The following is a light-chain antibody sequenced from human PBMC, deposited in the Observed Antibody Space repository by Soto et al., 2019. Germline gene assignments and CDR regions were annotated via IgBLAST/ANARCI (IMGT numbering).Light chain of an antibody. V-gene: IGLV2-14*01. CDR2: DVS. CDR3: SSYTSSSTYV. Sequence: QSVLTQPASVSGSPGQSITISCTGTSSDVGGYNYVSWYQQHPGKAPKLMIYDVSNRPSGVSNRFSGSKSGNTASLTFFGFQAEDEADYYCSSYTSSSTYVFGTGTKVTVL. CDR1: SSDVGGYNY. J-gene: IGLJ1*01.